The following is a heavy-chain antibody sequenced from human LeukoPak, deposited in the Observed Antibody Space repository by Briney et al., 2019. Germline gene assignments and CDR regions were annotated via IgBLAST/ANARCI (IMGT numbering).Heavy chain of an antibody. D-gene: IGHD4-17*01. V-gene: IGHV3-48*02. CDR2: ISSSGSGSTM. CDR1: AFTFSGYS. CDR3: ARDVEPYGLDY. Sequence: GGSLRLSCAASAFTFSGYSMNWVRQAPGKGLEWVSYISSSGSGSTMYYADSVKGRFTISRDNAKNSLYLHMNSLRDEDTAVYYCARDVEPYGLDYWGQGTLVTVSS. J-gene: IGHJ4*02.